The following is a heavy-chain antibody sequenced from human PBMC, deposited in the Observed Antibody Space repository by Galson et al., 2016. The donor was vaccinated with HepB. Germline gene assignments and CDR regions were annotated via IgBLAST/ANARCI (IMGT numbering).Heavy chain of an antibody. CDR2: IYPVASNA. Sequence: QSGAEVKKPGESVKISCKTSGFNFSSDWIGWVRQVPGKGLEWMGIIYPVASNAAYSASFQGHVIISADKSISTAYLQWSSLKASDTAMYYCAKKRAGYNYWGQGTLVTVSS. D-gene: IGHD5-24*01. V-gene: IGHV5-51*01. J-gene: IGHJ4*02. CDR3: AKKRAGYNY. CDR1: GFNFSSDW.